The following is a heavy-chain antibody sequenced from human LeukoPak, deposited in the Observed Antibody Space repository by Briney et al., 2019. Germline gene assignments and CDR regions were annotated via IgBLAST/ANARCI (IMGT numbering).Heavy chain of an antibody. CDR2: ISGSGGST. CDR3: AKDLKASRWEIFGVVTPGYAFDI. Sequence: GGSLRLSCLASGITLSSYVMSWVRLAPGKGLEWVSAISGSGGSTYYADSVKGRFTISRDNSKNTLYLQMNSLRAEDTAVYYCAKDLKASRWEIFGVVTPGYAFDIWGQGAMVTVSS. J-gene: IGHJ3*02. V-gene: IGHV3-23*01. D-gene: IGHD3-3*01. CDR1: GITLSSYV.